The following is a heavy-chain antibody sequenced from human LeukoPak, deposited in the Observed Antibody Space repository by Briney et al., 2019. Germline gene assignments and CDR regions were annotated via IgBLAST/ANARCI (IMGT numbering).Heavy chain of an antibody. CDR1: GGSISSYY. CDR3: ASVGGSSWYSWFDP. J-gene: IGHJ5*02. CDR2: IYYSGST. D-gene: IGHD6-13*01. Sequence: SETLSLTCTVSGGSISSYYWSWIRQPPGKGLEWIGYIYYSGSTNYNPSLKSRVTISVDTSKNQFSLKLSSVTAADTAVYYCASVGGSSWYSWFDPWGQGTLATVSS. V-gene: IGHV4-59*08.